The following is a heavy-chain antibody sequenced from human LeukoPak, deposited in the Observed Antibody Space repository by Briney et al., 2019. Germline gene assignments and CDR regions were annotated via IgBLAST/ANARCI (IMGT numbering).Heavy chain of an antibody. D-gene: IGHD6-19*01. Sequence: SETLSLTCTVSGGSISSSSYYWGWIRQPPGKGLEWIGSIYYSGSTYYNPSLKSRVTISVDTSKNQFSLKLSSVTAADTAVYYCARSRPSSGWYGAEYFQHWGQGTLVTVSS. CDR3: ARSRPSSGWYGAEYFQH. J-gene: IGHJ1*01. CDR1: GGSISSSSYY. V-gene: IGHV4-39*07. CDR2: IYYSGST.